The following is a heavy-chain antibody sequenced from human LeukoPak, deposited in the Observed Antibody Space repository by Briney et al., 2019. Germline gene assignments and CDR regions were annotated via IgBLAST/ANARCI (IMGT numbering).Heavy chain of an antibody. CDR3: ARYGQKLAGYYFDY. CDR1: GFTVSSNY. D-gene: IGHD6-6*01. J-gene: IGHJ4*02. V-gene: IGHV3-66*01. CDR2: IYSGGST. Sequence: GGSLRLSCAASGFTVSSNYMSWVRQAPGNGLEWVSVIYSGGSTYYADSVKGRFTISRDNSKNTLYLQMNSLRAEDTAVYYCARYGQKLAGYYFDYWGQGTLVTVSS.